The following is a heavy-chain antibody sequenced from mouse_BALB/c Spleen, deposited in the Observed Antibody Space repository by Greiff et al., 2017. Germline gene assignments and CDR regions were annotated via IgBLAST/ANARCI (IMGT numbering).Heavy chain of an antibody. CDR1: GFSLTSYG. Sequence: VKLMESGPGLVAPSQSLSITCTVSGFSLTSYGVHWVRQPPGKGLEWLGVIWAGGSTNYNSALMSRLSISKDNSKSQVFLKMNSLQTDDTAMYYCARDQLGQYYFDYWGQGTTLTVSS. J-gene: IGHJ2*01. CDR3: ARDQLGQYYFDY. V-gene: IGHV2-9*02. CDR2: IWAGGST. D-gene: IGHD4-1*02.